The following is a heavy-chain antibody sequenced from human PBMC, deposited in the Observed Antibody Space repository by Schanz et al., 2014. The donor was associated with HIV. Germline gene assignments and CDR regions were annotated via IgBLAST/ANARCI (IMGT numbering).Heavy chain of an antibody. D-gene: IGHD1-26*01. CDR2: VNPESGNT. Sequence: QVQLVQSGADVQKPGASLKVSCKASGYTFSDYYIHWVRQAPGQGLEWMGWVNPESGNTGMADKFLGGPSLTRFPSTGHAYMELDSLRSEDTAIYYCVRAASFHFDKEGYYRNWYFDFWGRGTLVAVSS. CDR3: VRAASFHFDKEGYYRNWYFDF. CDR1: GYTFSDYY. V-gene: IGHV1-8*02. J-gene: IGHJ2*01.